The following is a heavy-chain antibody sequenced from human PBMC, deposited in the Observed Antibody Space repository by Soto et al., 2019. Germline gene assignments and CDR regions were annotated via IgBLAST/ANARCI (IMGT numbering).Heavy chain of an antibody. CDR2: IYYSGST. V-gene: IGHV4-31*03. CDR3: ARVPRPHIRTWGPAAIRDYYYYYGMDV. Sequence: SETLSLTCTVSGGSISSGGYYWSWIRQHPGKGLEWIGYIYYSGSTYYNPSLKSRVTISVDTSKNQFSLKLGSVTAADTAVYYCARVPRPHIRTWGPAAIRDYYYYYGMDVWGQGTTVTVSS. J-gene: IGHJ6*02. CDR1: GGSISSGGYY. D-gene: IGHD2-2*02.